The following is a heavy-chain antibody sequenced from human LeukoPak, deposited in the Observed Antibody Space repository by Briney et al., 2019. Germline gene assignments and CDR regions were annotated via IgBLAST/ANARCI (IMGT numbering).Heavy chain of an antibody. D-gene: IGHD3-3*01. J-gene: IGHJ4*02. CDR2: IYYSGST. V-gene: IGHV4-39*01. CDR3: ARRSGFWSGYYLFDY. Sequence: SETLSLTCTVSGGSISSSSYYWGWIRQPPGKGLEWIGSIYYSGSTYYNPSLKSRVTISVDTSKNQFSLKLSSVTAADTAVYYCARRSGFWSGYYLFDYWGQGTLVAVSS. CDR1: GGSISSSSYY.